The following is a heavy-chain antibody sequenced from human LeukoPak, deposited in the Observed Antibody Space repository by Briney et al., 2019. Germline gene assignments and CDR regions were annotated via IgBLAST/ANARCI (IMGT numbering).Heavy chain of an antibody. Sequence: GGSLRLSCAASGFTFSSYWMHWVRQAPGKGLVWVSRINSDGSSTSYADSVKGRFTISRDNAKNSVYLQMNSLRAEDTAVYYCARSLGSSGYQDYWGQGTLVTVSS. CDR2: INSDGSST. CDR1: GFTFSSYW. J-gene: IGHJ4*02. D-gene: IGHD3-22*01. V-gene: IGHV3-74*01. CDR3: ARSLGSSGYQDY.